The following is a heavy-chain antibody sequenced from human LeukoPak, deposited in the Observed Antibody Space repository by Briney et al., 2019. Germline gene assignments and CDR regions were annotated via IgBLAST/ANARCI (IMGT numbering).Heavy chain of an antibody. D-gene: IGHD2-15*01. CDR1: GFTVSSNY. V-gene: IGHV3-53*01. CDR2: IYSGGST. Sequence: GGSLRLSCAASGFTVSSNYMSWVRQAPGKGLEWVSVIYSGGSTYYLDAVKRRFTISRSKSKNTPYLQMNSLRGEDTAVHYCVRYCSGGSCYSSFAYWGQSTLVTLSS. J-gene: IGHJ1*01. CDR3: VRYCSGGSCYSSFAY.